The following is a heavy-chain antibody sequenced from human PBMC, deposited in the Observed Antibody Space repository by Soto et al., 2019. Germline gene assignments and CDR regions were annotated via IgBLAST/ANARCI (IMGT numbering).Heavy chain of an antibody. Sequence: QVQLQQWGAGLLKPSETLSLTCAVYGGSFSGYYWSWIRQPPGKWLEWIGEINHSGITNYNPSLKSRVTISVDTSKNQFSLKLSSVTAADTAVYYCARAFRGGYGNWFDPWGQGTLVTVSS. CDR3: ARAFRGGYGNWFDP. CDR2: INHSGIT. J-gene: IGHJ5*02. D-gene: IGHD5-12*01. V-gene: IGHV4-34*01. CDR1: GGSFSGYY.